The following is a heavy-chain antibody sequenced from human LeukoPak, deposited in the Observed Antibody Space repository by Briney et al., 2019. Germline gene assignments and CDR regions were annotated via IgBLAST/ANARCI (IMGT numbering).Heavy chain of an antibody. CDR3: AREDILTGYFIDY. CDR1: GFTFRSYE. D-gene: IGHD3-9*01. J-gene: IGHJ4*02. V-gene: IGHV3-48*03. Sequence: PGGSLRLSCAASGFTFRSYEMNWVRQAPGKGLEWGSYISSSGSTIYYADSVKGRFTISRDNAKNSLYLQMNGLRAEDTAVYYCAREDILTGYFIDYWGQGTLVTVSS. CDR2: ISSSGSTI.